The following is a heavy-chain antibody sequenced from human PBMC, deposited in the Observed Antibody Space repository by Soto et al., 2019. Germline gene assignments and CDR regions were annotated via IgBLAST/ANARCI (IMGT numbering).Heavy chain of an antibody. V-gene: IGHV5-51*01. CDR2: IYPGDSDT. D-gene: IGHD3-22*01. CDR1: GYSFTSYW. Sequence: GESLKISCKGSGYSFTSYWIGWVRQMPGKGLEWMGIIYPGDSDTRYSPSFQGQVTISADKSISTAYLQWSSLKASDTAMYYCARIGYDSSGYYPYYYYYGMDVWGQGTMVTVSS. CDR3: ARIGYDSSGYYPYYYYYGMDV. J-gene: IGHJ6*02.